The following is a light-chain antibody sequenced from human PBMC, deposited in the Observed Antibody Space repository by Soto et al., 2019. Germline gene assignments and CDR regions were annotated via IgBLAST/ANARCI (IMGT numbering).Light chain of an antibody. V-gene: IGKV1-39*01. CDR2: AVS. Sequence: IQMTQFPSSLSASVGDRVTITCRAGQTVIRYLNWYQQKPGRAPNLLIYAVSNLQSGVPSRFSGSGSGTEFTLTISDLQPEDFATYCCQQSYSTLFTFGPGTKGQIK. CDR3: QQSYSTLFT. CDR1: QTVIRY. J-gene: IGKJ3*01.